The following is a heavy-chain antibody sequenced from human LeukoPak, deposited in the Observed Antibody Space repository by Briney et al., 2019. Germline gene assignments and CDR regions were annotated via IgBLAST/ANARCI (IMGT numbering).Heavy chain of an antibody. Sequence: PGGSLRLSCAASGFTFSSYSMNWVRQAPGKGLEWVSSISSSSSYIYYADSVKGRFTISRDNAKNSLYLQMNSLRAEDTAVYYCARRFGYYYDSSGYYLMDYFDYWGQGTLVTVSS. CDR2: ISSSSSYI. V-gene: IGHV3-21*01. CDR3: ARRFGYYYDSSGYYLMDYFDY. D-gene: IGHD3-22*01. J-gene: IGHJ4*02. CDR1: GFTFSSYS.